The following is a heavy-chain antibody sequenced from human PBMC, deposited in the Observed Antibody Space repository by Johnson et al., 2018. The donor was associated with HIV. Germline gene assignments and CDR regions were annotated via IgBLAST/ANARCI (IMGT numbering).Heavy chain of an antibody. CDR2: INQEGSEK. CDR3: ARSVGYCGGDCYSAFDI. J-gene: IGHJ3*02. V-gene: IGHV3-7*01. CDR1: GFTFSNYW. D-gene: IGHD2-21*02. Sequence: VQLVESGGGLVQPGGSLRLSCASSGFTFSNYWMSWIRQAPGKGLEWVANINQEGSEKYYVDSVKGRFTISRDNAKNLVYLQMYSLRAEETAIYYCARSVGYCGGDCYSAFDIWGQGTMVTVSS.